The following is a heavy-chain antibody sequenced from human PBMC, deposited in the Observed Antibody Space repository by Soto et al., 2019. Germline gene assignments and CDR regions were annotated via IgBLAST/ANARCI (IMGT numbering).Heavy chain of an antibody. CDR3: ARLYYDILTGYPYYYYYGMDV. CDR1: GDSISSGSYY. Sequence: SETLSLTCTVSGDSISSGSYYWSWIRQPPGKGLEWIGSIYYSGSTYYNPSLKRRVSISVDTSKNQFSLKLSSVTAADTAVYYCARLYYDILTGYPYYYYYGMDVWGQGTTVT. J-gene: IGHJ6*02. CDR2: IYYSGST. V-gene: IGHV4-39*01. D-gene: IGHD3-9*01.